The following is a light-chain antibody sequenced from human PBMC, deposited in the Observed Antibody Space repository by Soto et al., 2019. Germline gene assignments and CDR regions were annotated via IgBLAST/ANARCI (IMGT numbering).Light chain of an antibody. CDR2: GAS. CDR1: QSVSST. Sequence: EIVMSQSPATLSVSPGARAPLSCRASQSVSSTLAWYQQKPGQAPRLLIYGASTRATDIPARFSGSGSGTEFTLTISSLQSEDFAVYYCQQYNNWPRTFGQGTKVDI. J-gene: IGKJ1*01. CDR3: QQYNNWPRT. V-gene: IGKV3-15*01.